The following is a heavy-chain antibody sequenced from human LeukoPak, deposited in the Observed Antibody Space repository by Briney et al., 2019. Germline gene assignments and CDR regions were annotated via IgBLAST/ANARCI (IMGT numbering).Heavy chain of an antibody. CDR1: GGTFSSYA. CDR2: IIPIFGTA. D-gene: IGHD3-3*01. V-gene: IGHV1-69*13. CDR3: ARVRLWSGYYRLPHYYYGMDV. Sequence: SVKVSCKASGGTFSSYAISWVRQAPGQGLEWMGGIIPIFGTANYAQKFQGRVTITADESTSTAYMELSSLRSEDTAVYYCARVRLWSGYYRLPHYYYGMDVWGQGTTVTVSS. J-gene: IGHJ6*02.